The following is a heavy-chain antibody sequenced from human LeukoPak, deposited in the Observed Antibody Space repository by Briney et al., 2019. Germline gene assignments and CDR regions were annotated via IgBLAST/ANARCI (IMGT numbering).Heavy chain of an antibody. D-gene: IGHD3-10*02. Sequence: PGGSLRLSCAASGFIFTLYWMTWVRQSRGKGLEWVANIMKDGGDKQYVYSVKGRFTTSRDNAKNSVYLQMDGLRAEDTAVYYCVRDRDYYVFDLWGQGTLVTVSS. CDR2: IMKDGGDK. CDR3: VRDRDYYVFDL. CDR1: GFIFTLYW. V-gene: IGHV3-7*01. J-gene: IGHJ4*02.